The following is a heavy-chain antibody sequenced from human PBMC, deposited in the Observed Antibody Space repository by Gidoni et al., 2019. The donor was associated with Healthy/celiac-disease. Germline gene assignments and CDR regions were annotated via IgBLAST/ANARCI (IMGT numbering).Heavy chain of an antibody. J-gene: IGHJ6*02. CDR3: ASDSSGYDRYYYYGMDV. V-gene: IGHV1-46*01. CDR2: INPSGGST. Sequence: QVQLVQSGAEVKKPGASVKDSCKASGYTFTSYSMHWVRQAPGQGLEWMGIINPSGGSTSNAQKFQGRVTMTRDTSTSTVYMELSSLRSEDTAVYYCASDSSGYDRYYYYGMDVWGQGTTVTVSS. CDR1: GYTFTSYS. D-gene: IGHD3-22*01.